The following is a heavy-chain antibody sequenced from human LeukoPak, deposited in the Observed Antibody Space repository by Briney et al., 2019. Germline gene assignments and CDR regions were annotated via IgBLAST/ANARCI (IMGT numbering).Heavy chain of an antibody. D-gene: IGHD1-1*01. Sequence: PGTSLRLSCAASGFTFSSYGMHWVRQAPGKGLEWVGVIGYDGNNKYYADSVKGRFTISRDNSKNTLYLQMNSLRAEDTAVYYCARNWDYWGQGTLVTVSS. CDR1: GFTFSSYG. V-gene: IGHV3-30*03. J-gene: IGHJ4*02. CDR3: ARNWDY. CDR2: IGYDGNNK.